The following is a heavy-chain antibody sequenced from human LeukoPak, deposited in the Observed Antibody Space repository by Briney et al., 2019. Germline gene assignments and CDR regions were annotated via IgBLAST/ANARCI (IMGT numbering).Heavy chain of an antibody. D-gene: IGHD4-17*01. CDR2: ISYSGST. CDR3: ARDPTTVTKGFDI. V-gene: IGHV4-59*11. Sequence: PSETLTLTCTVSGGSISSHYWTWIRQSPGKGLAWIGYISYSGSTNYNPSLKSRVTLSVDTSKNQFSLKLSSVTAADTAVYYCARDPTTVTKGFDIWGQGTMVTVSS. J-gene: IGHJ3*02. CDR1: GGSISSHY.